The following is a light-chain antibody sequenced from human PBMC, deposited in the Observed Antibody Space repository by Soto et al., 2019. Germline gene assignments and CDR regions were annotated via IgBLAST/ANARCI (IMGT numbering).Light chain of an antibody. CDR1: QNIDSY. Sequence: DIQMTQSPSSLSASVGDRVTITCRASQNIDSYLNWYQQRPGKAPKLLIHDASSLQSGVPSRFSGSGSGTDFALTITSMHPADFATIYCQQTYSPPWTFGQGTKVDI. CDR3: QQTYSPPWT. CDR2: DAS. V-gene: IGKV1-39*01. J-gene: IGKJ1*01.